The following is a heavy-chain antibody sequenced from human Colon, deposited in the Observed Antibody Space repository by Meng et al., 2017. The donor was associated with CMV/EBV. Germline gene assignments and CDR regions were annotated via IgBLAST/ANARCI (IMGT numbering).Heavy chain of an antibody. J-gene: IGHJ4*02. D-gene: IGHD4-11*01. CDR1: GYQFKFSS. V-gene: IGHV1-46*02. Sequence: SCQTFGYQFKFSSMHWVRQAPGQGLEWMGIFDPRGDSTNYAQRFQGRLTLTEDRSRSTMYLELRGLRSDDTAVYYCARDDSHWSKDFWGQGTLVTVSS. CDR3: ARDDSHWSKDF. CDR2: FDPRGDST.